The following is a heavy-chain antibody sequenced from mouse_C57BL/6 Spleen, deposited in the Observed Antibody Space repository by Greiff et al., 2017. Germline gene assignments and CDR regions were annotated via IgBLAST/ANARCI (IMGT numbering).Heavy chain of an antibody. CDR2: ISSGGDYI. Sequence: EVMLVESGEGLVKPGGSLKLSCAASGFTFSSYAMSWVRQTPEKRLEWVAYISSGGDYIYYADTVKGRFTISRDNARNTLYLQMSSLKSEDTAMYYCTREGSSYGTFDYWGQGTTLTVSS. CDR3: TREGSSYGTFDY. J-gene: IGHJ2*01. V-gene: IGHV5-9-1*02. D-gene: IGHD1-1*01. CDR1: GFTFSSYA.